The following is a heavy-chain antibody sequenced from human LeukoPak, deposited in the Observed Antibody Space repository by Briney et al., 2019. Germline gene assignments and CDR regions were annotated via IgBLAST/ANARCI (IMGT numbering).Heavy chain of an antibody. Sequence: GASVKVSCKASGYTFTSYGISWVRQAPGQGLEWMGWINPNSGGTNYAQKFQGRVTMTRDTSISTAYMELSRLRSDDTAVYYCARTDPYYYDSSPDYWGQGTLVTVSS. D-gene: IGHD3-22*01. CDR3: ARTDPYYYDSSPDY. CDR1: GYTFTSYG. V-gene: IGHV1-2*02. J-gene: IGHJ4*02. CDR2: INPNSGGT.